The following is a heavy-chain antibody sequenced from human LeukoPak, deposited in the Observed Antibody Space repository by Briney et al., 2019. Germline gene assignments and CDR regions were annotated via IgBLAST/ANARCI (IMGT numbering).Heavy chain of an antibody. D-gene: IGHD6-19*01. CDR2: ISSSSSYI. CDR3: ARDSSGWPADFDY. J-gene: IGHJ4*02. V-gene: IGHV3-21*01. Sequence: GGSLRLSCAASGFTFSIYEINWVRQAPGKGLEWVSSISSSSSYIYYADSVKGRFTISRDNAKNSLYLQMNSLRAEDTAVYYCARDSSGWPADFDYWGQGTLVTVSS. CDR1: GFTFSIYE.